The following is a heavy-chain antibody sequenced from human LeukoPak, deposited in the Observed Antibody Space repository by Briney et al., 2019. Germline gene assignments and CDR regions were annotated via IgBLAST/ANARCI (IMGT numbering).Heavy chain of an antibody. D-gene: IGHD2-15*01. Sequence: PSETLSLTCTVSGGSISSYYWSWIRQPPGKGLEWIGEINHSGSTNYNPSLKSRVTISVDTSKNQFSLKLSSVTAADTAVYYCAREILVAAGGYGAFDIWGQGTMVTVSS. CDR3: AREILVAAGGYGAFDI. CDR1: GGSISSYY. CDR2: INHSGST. V-gene: IGHV4-34*01. J-gene: IGHJ3*02.